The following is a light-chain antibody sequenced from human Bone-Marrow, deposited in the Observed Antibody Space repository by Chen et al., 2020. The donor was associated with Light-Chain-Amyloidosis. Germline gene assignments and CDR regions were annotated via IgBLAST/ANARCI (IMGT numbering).Light chain of an antibody. CDR1: SSNIGAGYD. CDR3: QAYDDSGSGSEV. V-gene: IGLV1-40*01. Sequence: QSVLTQPPSVSGAPGQGVTISCTGSSSNIGAGYDVQWYQQLPGTAPKLLIYDSSNRPSGVPARFAGSRSGTAASLAMTGLQAEDEADYYWQAYDDSGSGSEVVGTGTKVTVL. J-gene: IGLJ1*01. CDR2: DSS.